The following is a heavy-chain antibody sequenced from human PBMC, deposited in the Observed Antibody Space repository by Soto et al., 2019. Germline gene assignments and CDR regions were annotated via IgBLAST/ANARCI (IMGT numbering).Heavy chain of an antibody. V-gene: IGHV1-8*01. CDR1: GYTFSSYD. J-gene: IGHJ3*02. CDR2: MNPTSGNT. CDR3: ARPSTRYYEDSSYAFDI. D-gene: IGHD3-22*01. Sequence: ASVKVSCKASGYTFSSYDINWVRQAPGQGLEWMGWMNPTSGNTGSAQKFQGRVSMTRDYSLSTAYLELSSLIPEDTAVYFCARPSTRYYEDSSYAFDILGQGTVVTVSS.